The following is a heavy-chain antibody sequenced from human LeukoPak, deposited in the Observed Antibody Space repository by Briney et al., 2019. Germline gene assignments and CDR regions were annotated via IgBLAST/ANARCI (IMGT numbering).Heavy chain of an antibody. J-gene: IGHJ5*02. CDR2: ISSNSRFI. V-gene: IGHV3-21*01. Sequence: GGSLRLSCAASGFSISSHSMNWVRQAPGKGLEWVSSISSNSRFIYYPDSLEGRLTVSRDNAKNSLFLQMNGLRAEDTAVYYCAKSLTASVDCFDPWGQGTLVTVSS. CDR3: AKSLTASVDCFDP. CDR1: GFSISSHS. D-gene: IGHD5-12*01.